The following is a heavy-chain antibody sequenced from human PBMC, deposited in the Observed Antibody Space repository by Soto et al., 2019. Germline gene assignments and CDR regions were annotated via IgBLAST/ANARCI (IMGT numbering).Heavy chain of an antibody. J-gene: IGHJ6*02. CDR2: IYPGDSDT. Sequence: GESLKISCKGSGYSFTSYWIGWVRQIPGKGLEWMGIIYPGDSDTRYSPSFQGQVTISADKSISTAYLQWSSLKAWDTAMYYCARSAYYDFLSGLRPPDYYCYGMDVWGQGTTVTVSS. CDR3: ARSAYYDFLSGLRPPDYYCYGMDV. CDR1: GYSFTSYW. D-gene: IGHD3-3*01. V-gene: IGHV5-51*01.